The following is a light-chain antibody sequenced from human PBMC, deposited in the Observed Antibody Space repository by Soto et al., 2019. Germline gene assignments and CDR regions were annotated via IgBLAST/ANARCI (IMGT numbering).Light chain of an antibody. CDR1: QSVSVN. J-gene: IGKJ3*01. CDR3: QQYNNWPPEIS. CDR2: GAS. Sequence: EIVMTQSPATLSVSPGERATLSCRASQSVSVNLAWYQQKPGQAPRLLIYGASTRATGIPARFSGSGSGTEFTLTISSLQSEDFAVYYCQQYNNWPPEISFGPGTKVDIK. V-gene: IGKV3-15*01.